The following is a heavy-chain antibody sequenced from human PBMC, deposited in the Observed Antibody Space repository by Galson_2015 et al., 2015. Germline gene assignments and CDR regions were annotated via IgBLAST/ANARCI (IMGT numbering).Heavy chain of an antibody. D-gene: IGHD1-26*01. J-gene: IGHJ4*02. Sequence: SETLSLTCTVSGGSISSTISSRSYYWGWIRQPPGKGLEWIGNNYYSGSTYYNPSLKSRVTISVDTSKNQFSLRLSSVTAADTAVYYCARGSGSLGSVVYYWGRGTLVTVSS. CDR1: GGSISSTISSRSYY. CDR3: ARGSGSLGSVVYY. V-gene: IGHV4-39*07. CDR2: NYYSGST.